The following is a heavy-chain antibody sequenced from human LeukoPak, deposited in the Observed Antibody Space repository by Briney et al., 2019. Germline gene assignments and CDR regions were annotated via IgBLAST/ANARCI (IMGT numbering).Heavy chain of an antibody. CDR2: ISGSGGST. J-gene: IGHJ6*04. CDR1: GFTFSSYA. D-gene: IGHD3-16*02. Sequence: PGGSLRLSCAASGFTFSSYAMSWVRQAPGKGLEWVSAISGSGGSTYYADSVKGRFTISRDNSKNTLYLQMNSLRAEDTAVYYCEKFRGFGGFIPSYSYKGRDAGGKGPTVTSSS. CDR3: EKFRGFGGFIPSYSYKGRDA. V-gene: IGHV3-23*01.